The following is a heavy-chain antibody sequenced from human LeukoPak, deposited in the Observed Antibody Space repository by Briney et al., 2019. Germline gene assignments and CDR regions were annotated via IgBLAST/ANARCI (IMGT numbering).Heavy chain of an antibody. CDR3: ARQNDYVWGSYRYSDWFDP. CDR2: INHSGST. CDR1: GGSISRYY. Sequence: SETLSLTCTVSGGSISRYYWSWLRQPPGKGLEWIGEINHSGSTNYNPSLKSRVTISVDTSKNQFSLKLSSVTAADTAVYYCARQNDYVWGSYRYSDWFDPWGQGTLVTVSS. J-gene: IGHJ5*02. V-gene: IGHV4-34*01. D-gene: IGHD3-16*02.